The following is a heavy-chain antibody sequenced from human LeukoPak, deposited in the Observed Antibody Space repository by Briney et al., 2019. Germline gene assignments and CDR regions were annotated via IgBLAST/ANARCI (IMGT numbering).Heavy chain of an antibody. CDR2: ISSSSSYI. J-gene: IGHJ4*02. CDR3: AKPVFYTTSSFDY. D-gene: IGHD6-6*01. V-gene: IGHV3-21*04. CDR1: GFTFSSYS. Sequence: GGSLRLSCAASGFTFSSYSMNWVRQAPGKGLEWVSSISSSSSYIYYADSVKGRFTISRDNAKNSLYLQMNSLRAEDTAVYYCAKPVFYTTSSFDYWGQGTLVTVSS.